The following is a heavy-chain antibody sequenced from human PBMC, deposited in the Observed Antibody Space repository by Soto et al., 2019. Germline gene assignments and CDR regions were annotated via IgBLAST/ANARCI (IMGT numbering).Heavy chain of an antibody. CDR2: ISHSGST. D-gene: IGHD6-13*01. V-gene: IGHV4-30-2*01. Sequence: AHTCCVSGGSSTHGAGSWDWVSQTPGKGLEWIAYISHSGSTYYNPSLKGRVTVSVDRSKTQFSLKLDSVSAADTAINQRVRESATSGPNYCDTWGTGTLV. J-gene: IGHJ5*02. CDR3: VRESATSGPNYCDT. CDR1: GGSSTHGAGS.